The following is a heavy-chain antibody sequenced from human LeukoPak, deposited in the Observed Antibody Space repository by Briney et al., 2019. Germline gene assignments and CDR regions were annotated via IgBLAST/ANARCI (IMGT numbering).Heavy chain of an antibody. V-gene: IGHV1-18*01. Sequence: ASVKVSCKASGYTFTSYGISWVRQAPGQGLEWMGWISAYNGNTNYAQKLQGRVTMTTDTSTSTAYMELRSLRSDDTAVYYCARDLRRYGDYPPKYYFDYWGQGTLVTVSS. D-gene: IGHD4-17*01. CDR1: GYTFTSYG. CDR2: ISAYNGNT. CDR3: ARDLRRYGDYPPKYYFDY. J-gene: IGHJ4*02.